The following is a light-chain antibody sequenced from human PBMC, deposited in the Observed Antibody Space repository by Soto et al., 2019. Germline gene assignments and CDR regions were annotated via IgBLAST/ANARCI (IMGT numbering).Light chain of an antibody. CDR2: AAS. CDR3: KHYYSYSGE. V-gene: IGKV1-39*01. Sequence: DIQLTQSPSALSASFGDRVTLTCRASQNIDTSLNWYQQKPGTAPKLLLYAASSLHRGGPSRFSGSGTRTESTVTISILQPEDVATDYCKHYYSYSGELGQGTKVDIK. CDR1: QNIDTS. J-gene: IGKJ1*01.